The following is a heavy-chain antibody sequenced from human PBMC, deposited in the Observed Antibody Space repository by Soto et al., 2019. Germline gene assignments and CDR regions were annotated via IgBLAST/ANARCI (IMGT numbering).Heavy chain of an antibody. CDR2: TYYRSKWYN. CDR3: ARDRIAARRAGYGMDV. J-gene: IGHJ6*02. CDR1: WANVSSTSAA. V-gene: IGHV6-1*01. Sequence: SQTLSLTCAVSWANVSSTSAALNWLRQSPSRGLEWLGRTYYRSKWYNDHAVSVKSRITINPDPSKNQFSLQLNPVTPEDTAVYYCARDRIAARRAGYGMDVWGQGTTVTVSS. D-gene: IGHD6-6*01.